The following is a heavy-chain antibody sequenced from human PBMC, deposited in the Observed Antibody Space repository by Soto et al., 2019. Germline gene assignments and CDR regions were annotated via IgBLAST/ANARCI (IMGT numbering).Heavy chain of an antibody. D-gene: IGHD6-6*01. CDR3: AKRRIAARHFDY. CDR2: ISGSGGST. Sequence: GGSLRLSCAASAFTFSSYAMSWVRQAPGKGLEWVSAISGSGGSTYYADSVKGRFTISRDNSKNTLYLQMNSLRAEDTAVYYCAKRRIAARHFDYWGQGTLVTVSS. J-gene: IGHJ4*02. V-gene: IGHV3-23*01. CDR1: AFTFSSYA.